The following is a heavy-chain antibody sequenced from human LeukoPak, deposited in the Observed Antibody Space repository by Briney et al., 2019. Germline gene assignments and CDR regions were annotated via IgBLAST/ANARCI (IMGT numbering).Heavy chain of an antibody. CDR3: ARDVGYCSSTSRYTDDAFDI. Sequence: GGSLRLSCAASGFTFSSYSMNWVRQAPGKGLEWVSSISSSSSYIYYADSVKGRFTISRDNAKNSLYLQMNSLRAEDTAVYYCARDVGYCSSTSRYTDDAFDIWGQGTTVTVSS. D-gene: IGHD2-2*02. CDR1: GFTFSSYS. CDR2: ISSSSSYI. J-gene: IGHJ3*02. V-gene: IGHV3-21*01.